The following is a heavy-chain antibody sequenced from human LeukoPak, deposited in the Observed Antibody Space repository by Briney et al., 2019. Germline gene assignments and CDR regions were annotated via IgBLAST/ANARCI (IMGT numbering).Heavy chain of an antibody. D-gene: IGHD3-22*01. CDR3: ARADYDSSGYNDY. J-gene: IGHJ4*02. Sequence: DSVKGRFTISRDSAKNSLYLQMNSLRAEDTAVYYCARADYDSSGYNDYWGQGTLVTVSS. V-gene: IGHV3-21*01.